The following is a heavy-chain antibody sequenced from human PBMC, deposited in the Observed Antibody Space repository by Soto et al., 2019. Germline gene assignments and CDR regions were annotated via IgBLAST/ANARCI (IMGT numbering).Heavy chain of an antibody. J-gene: IGHJ6*03. CDR2: IYHSGST. D-gene: IGHD3-16*01. CDR1: SGSISSSNW. CDR3: ARLRLGGYYYYYMDV. Sequence: SETLSLTCAVSSGSISSSNWWSWVRQPPGKGLEWIGEIYHSGSTNYNPSLKSRVTISVDTSKNQFSLKLSSVTAADTAVYYCARLRLGGYYYYYMDVWGKGTTVTVSS. V-gene: IGHV4-4*02.